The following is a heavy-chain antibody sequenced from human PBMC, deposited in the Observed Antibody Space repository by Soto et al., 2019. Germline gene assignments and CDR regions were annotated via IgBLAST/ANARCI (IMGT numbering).Heavy chain of an antibody. Sequence: PGGSLRLSCAASGFTFDDYTMHWVRQAPGKCLEWVSGISWNSGSIGYADSVKGRFTISRDNAKNSLYLQMNSLRAEDTALYYRAKSNRYCSGGSCLYFDYWGQGTLVTVSS. CDR3: AKSNRYCSGGSCLYFDY. V-gene: IGHV3-9*01. D-gene: IGHD2-15*01. J-gene: IGHJ4*02. CDR2: ISWNSGSI. CDR1: GFTFDDYT.